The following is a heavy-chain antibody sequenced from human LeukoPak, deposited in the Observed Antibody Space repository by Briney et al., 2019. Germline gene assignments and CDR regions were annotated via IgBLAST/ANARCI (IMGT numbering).Heavy chain of an antibody. Sequence: PSETLSLTCTVSGVSVSSGSYYWSWIRQPPGKGLEWIGYIYYSGSTNYNPSLKSRVTISVDTSKNQFSLKLSSVTAADTAVYYCARDSVYDSSGYPFDIWGQGTMVTASS. V-gene: IGHV4-61*01. CDR3: ARDSVYDSSGYPFDI. CDR2: IYYSGST. J-gene: IGHJ3*02. D-gene: IGHD3-22*01. CDR1: GVSVSSGSYY.